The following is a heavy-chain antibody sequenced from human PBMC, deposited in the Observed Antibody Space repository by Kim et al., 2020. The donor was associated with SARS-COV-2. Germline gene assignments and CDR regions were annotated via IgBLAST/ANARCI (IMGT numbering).Heavy chain of an antibody. D-gene: IGHD6-19*01. CDR3: ARAPSGWRGMDV. Sequence: GGSLRLSCAASGFTFSSYDMHWVRQATGKGLEWVSAIGTAGDTYYPGSVKGRFTISRENAKNSLYLQMNSLRAGDTAVYYCARAPSGWRGMDVWGQGTTVTVSS. J-gene: IGHJ6*02. V-gene: IGHV3-13*04. CDR1: GFTFSSYD. CDR2: IGTAGDT.